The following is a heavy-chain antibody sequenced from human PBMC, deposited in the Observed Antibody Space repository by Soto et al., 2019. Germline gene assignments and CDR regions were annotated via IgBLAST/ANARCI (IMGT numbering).Heavy chain of an antibody. V-gene: IGHV3-23*01. CDR2: ISGSGGST. J-gene: IGHJ4*02. CDR3: AKDSRAAGAPLYYFDY. CDR1: GFTFSSYA. Sequence: GGSLRLSCAASGFTFSSYAMSWVRQAPGKGLEWVSAISGSGGSTYYADSVKGRFTISRDNSKNTLYLQMNSLRAEDTAVYYCAKDSRAAGAPLYYFDYWGQGTLVTVSS. D-gene: IGHD6-13*01.